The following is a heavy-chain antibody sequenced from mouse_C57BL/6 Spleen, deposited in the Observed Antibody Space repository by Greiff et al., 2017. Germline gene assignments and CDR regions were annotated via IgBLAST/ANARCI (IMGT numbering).Heavy chain of an antibody. CDR1: GYTFTSYG. D-gene: IGHD1-1*01. V-gene: IGHV1-81*01. J-gene: IGHJ1*03. Sequence: VQLQQSGAELARPGASVKLSCKASGYTFTSYGISWVKQRTGQGLEWIGEIYPRSGNTYYNEKFKGKATLTADKSSSTAYMGLRSLTSEDSAVYFCARLITTVVAHWYFDVWGTGTTVTVSS. CDR3: ARLITTVVAHWYFDV. CDR2: IYPRSGNT.